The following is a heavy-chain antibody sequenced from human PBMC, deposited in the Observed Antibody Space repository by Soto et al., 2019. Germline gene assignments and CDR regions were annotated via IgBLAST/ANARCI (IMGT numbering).Heavy chain of an antibody. D-gene: IGHD2-8*01. J-gene: IGHJ4*02. CDR1: GFTFSSYG. Sequence: QVQLVESGGGVVQPGRSLRLSCAASGFTFSSYGMHWVRQAPGKGLEWVAVISYDGSYKYYADSVKGRFTISRDNSKNTLRLQMSSLRAEDTAVYYCAKGSRSRVSNFDYWGQGTLVTVSS. V-gene: IGHV3-30*18. CDR2: ISYDGSYK. CDR3: AKGSRSRVSNFDY.